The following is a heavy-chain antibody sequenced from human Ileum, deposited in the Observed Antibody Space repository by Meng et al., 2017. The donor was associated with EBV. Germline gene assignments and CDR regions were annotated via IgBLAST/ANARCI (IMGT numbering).Heavy chain of an antibody. CDR2: TYYSGST. J-gene: IGHJ4*02. CDR1: GASIRGSRYY. Sequence: HMQESGPGLVKPLGTLSLPCTVSGASIRGSRYYWGWIRQPPGKGLEWIGSTYYSGSTNYNPSLKSRVTISVDTSKNQFSLNLSSVTAADTAVYYCARGDILTGYWYYFDYWGQGILVTVSS. D-gene: IGHD3-9*01. CDR3: ARGDILTGYWYYFDY. V-gene: IGHV4-39*07.